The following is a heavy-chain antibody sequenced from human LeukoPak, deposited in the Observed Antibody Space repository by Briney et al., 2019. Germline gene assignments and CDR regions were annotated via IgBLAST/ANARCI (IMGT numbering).Heavy chain of an antibody. CDR2: INPNSGGT. CDR1: GYTFTGYY. V-gene: IGHV1-2*02. D-gene: IGHD3-22*01. CDR3: ARDAYYYDSSGAPDY. J-gene: IGHJ4*02. Sequence: EASVKVSCKASGYTFTGYYMHWVRQAPGQGLEWMGWINPNSGGTNYAQKFQGRVTMTRDTSISTAYMELSRLRSDDTAVYYCARDAYYYDSSGAPDYWGQGTLVTVSS.